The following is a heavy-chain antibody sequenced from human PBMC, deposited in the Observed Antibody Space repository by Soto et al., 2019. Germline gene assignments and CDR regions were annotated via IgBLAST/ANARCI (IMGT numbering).Heavy chain of an antibody. V-gene: IGHV5-51*01. CDR2: IFPGDSDT. CDR3: ARLGFPGAIYFDS. CDR1: GFSLNTYW. Sequence: PVESLKISCEGFGFSLNTYWIAWVRQKPGKGLEWMGAIFPGDSDTRYSPDFEGQVTISADRSTNTAYLQWRSLRASDPAMYYCARLGFPGAIYFDSRGLGTLVTVSS. J-gene: IGHJ4*02.